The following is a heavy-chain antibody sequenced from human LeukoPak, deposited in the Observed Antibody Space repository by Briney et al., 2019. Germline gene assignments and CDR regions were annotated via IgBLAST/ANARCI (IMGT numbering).Heavy chain of an antibody. J-gene: IGHJ4*02. CDR2: IYPADSDI. Sequence: GESLKISCKGSGYSINNYWIAWVRQMPGKGLEWMGIIYPADSDIRYSPSFQGQVTISADKSISTAYLQWNSLKASDTAMYYCARLPRHCSGGSCHSINYWGQGTLVTVSS. CDR1: GYSINNYW. V-gene: IGHV5-51*01. D-gene: IGHD2-15*01. CDR3: ARLPRHCSGGSCHSINY.